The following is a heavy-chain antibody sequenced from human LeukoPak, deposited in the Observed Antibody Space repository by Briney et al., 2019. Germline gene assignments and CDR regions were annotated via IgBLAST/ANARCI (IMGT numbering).Heavy chain of an antibody. CDR2: IIPIFGTA. Sequence: GSSVKVSCKASGGTFSSYAISRVRQAPGQGLEWMGGIIPIFGTANYAQKFQGRVTITTDESTSTAYMELSSLRSEDTAVYYCARGPTIFGVVYYYYYYMDVWGKGTTVTVSS. CDR3: ARGPTIFGVVYYYYYYMDV. J-gene: IGHJ6*03. V-gene: IGHV1-69*05. D-gene: IGHD3-3*01. CDR1: GGTFSSYA.